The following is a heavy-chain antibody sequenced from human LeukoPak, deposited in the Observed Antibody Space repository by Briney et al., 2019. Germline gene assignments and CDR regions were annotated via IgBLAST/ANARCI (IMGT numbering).Heavy chain of an antibody. CDR2: ITPIFGTA. J-gene: IGHJ4*02. CDR1: GGTFSSYA. D-gene: IGHD6-13*01. Sequence: SVKVSCKASGGTFSSYAISGVRQAPGQGLEWMGGITPIFGTANYAQKFQGRVTITADESTSTAYMELSSLRSEDTAVYYCARSIYSSSWYPPLDYWGQGTLVTVSS. V-gene: IGHV1-69*01. CDR3: ARSIYSSSWYPPLDY.